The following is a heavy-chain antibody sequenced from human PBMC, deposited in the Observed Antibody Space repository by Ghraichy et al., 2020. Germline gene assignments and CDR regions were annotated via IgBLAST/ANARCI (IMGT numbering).Heavy chain of an antibody. J-gene: IGHJ4*02. CDR3: ARDWRDGYNGNFDY. D-gene: IGHD5-24*01. V-gene: IGHV3-7*01. CDR2: IKNDGSEK. CDR1: GFTFSSYW. Sequence: GGSLRLSCAASGFTFSSYWMSWVRQAPGKALEWVANIKNDGSEKHYVDSVKGRFAISRDNAKNSLYLQMISLRAEDTAVYYCARDWRDGYNGNFDYWGQGTLVTVSS.